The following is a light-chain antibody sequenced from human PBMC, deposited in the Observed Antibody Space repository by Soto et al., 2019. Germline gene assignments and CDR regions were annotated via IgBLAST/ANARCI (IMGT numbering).Light chain of an antibody. V-gene: IGKV3-15*01. Sequence: ILMTQSPATLSVSPGERVTLSCRASQSISSDLACYQQKPGQAPRLLIYGASTRATGIPARFSGGGSGSEFTLTISSLQSEDFAVYYCQQYNEWPPITFGQGTRLEIK. CDR2: GAS. CDR1: QSISSD. CDR3: QQYNEWPPIT. J-gene: IGKJ5*01.